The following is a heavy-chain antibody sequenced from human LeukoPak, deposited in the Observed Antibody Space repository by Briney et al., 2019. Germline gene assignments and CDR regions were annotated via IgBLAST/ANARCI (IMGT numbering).Heavy chain of an antibody. J-gene: IGHJ5*02. V-gene: IGHV1-2*02. CDR1: GYTFTAYY. Sequence: ASVKVSCKASGYTFTAYYMHWVRQAPGQGLEWMGWINPNSGDTKYAQKFQGRVTMTRDTSISTAYMELSRLRSDDTAAYYCARSIVVVPAAWFDPWGQGTLVTVS. CDR3: ARSIVVVPAAWFDP. D-gene: IGHD2-2*01. CDR2: INPNSGDT.